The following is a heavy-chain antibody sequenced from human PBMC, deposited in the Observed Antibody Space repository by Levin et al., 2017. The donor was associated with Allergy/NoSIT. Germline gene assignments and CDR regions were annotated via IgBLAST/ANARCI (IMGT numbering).Heavy chain of an antibody. CDR3: ARPGGITMVRGVILTSLDFDY. CDR2: INPSGGST. D-gene: IGHD3-10*01. Sequence: ASVKVSCKASGYTFTSYYMHWVRQAPGQGLEWMGIINPSGGSTSYAQKFQGRVTMTRDTSTSTVYMELSSLRSEDTAVYYCARPGGITMVRGVILTSLDFDYWGQGTLVTASS. J-gene: IGHJ4*02. V-gene: IGHV1-46*01. CDR1: GYTFTSYY.